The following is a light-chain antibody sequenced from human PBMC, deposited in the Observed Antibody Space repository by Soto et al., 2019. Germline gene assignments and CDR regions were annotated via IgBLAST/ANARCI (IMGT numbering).Light chain of an antibody. CDR3: QSSDSRLSGSDV. CDR1: SSNIGAGYD. CDR2: GDS. J-gene: IGLJ1*01. V-gene: IGLV1-40*01. Sequence: SVLTQPPSVSGAPGQRVTISCTGSSSNIGAGYDVNWYQQLPGTAPKLLIFGDSNRPSGVPDRFSGSKSGTSASLAITGLQAVDEADYYCQSSDSRLSGSDVFGTGTKLTVL.